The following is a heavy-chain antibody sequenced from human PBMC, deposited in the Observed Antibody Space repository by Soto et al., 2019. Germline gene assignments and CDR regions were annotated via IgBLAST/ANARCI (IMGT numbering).Heavy chain of an antibody. D-gene: IGHD3-3*01. CDR1: GFTFSSYS. Sequence: GGSLRLSCAASGFTFSSYSMNWVRQAPGKGLEWVSYISSSSSTIYYADSVKGRFTISRDNAKNSLYLQMNSLRDEDTAVYYCARDRSIGVVITGRYYYYGMDVWGQGTTVTVSS. CDR3: ARDRSIGVVITGRYYYYGMDV. V-gene: IGHV3-48*02. CDR2: ISSSSSTI. J-gene: IGHJ6*02.